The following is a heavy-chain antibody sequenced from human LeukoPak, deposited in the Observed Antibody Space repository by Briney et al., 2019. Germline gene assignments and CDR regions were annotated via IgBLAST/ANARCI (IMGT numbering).Heavy chain of an antibody. CDR2: ISAYKGNT. CDR3: AREGYYDSSGYTDAFDI. D-gene: IGHD3-22*01. CDR1: RYTLTSYS. J-gene: IGHJ3*02. V-gene: IGHV1-18*01. Sequence: ASVKVSCKASRYTLTSYSISWVRQAPGHRLEWMGWISAYKGNTNYAQKLQGRVTMTTDTSTSTAYMELRSLRSHDTAVYYCAREGYYDSSGYTDAFDIWGQGTMVTVSS.